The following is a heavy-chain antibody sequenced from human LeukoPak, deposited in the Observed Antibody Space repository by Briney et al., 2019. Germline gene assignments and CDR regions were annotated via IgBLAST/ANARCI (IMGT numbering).Heavy chain of an antibody. CDR1: GGSFSGYY. CDR2: INHSGST. CDR3: ARHFGPALVGARRAL. V-gene: IGHV4-34*01. J-gene: IGHJ4*02. Sequence: SETLSLTCAVYGGSFSGYYWSWIRQPPGKGLEWIGEINHSGSTNYNPSLKSRVTISVDTSKNQFSLKLSSVTAADTAVYYCARHFGPALVGARRALWGQGTLVTVSS. D-gene: IGHD1-26*01.